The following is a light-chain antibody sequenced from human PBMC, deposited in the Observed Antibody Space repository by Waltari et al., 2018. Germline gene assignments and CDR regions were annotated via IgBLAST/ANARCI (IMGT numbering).Light chain of an antibody. CDR1: QRVGKS. V-gene: IGKV3-20*01. J-gene: IGKJ1*01. Sequence: EIVLTPSPGTLSLSPGERATLSCRASQRVGKSLAWYQQKPGQAPRLLIYDASSRATGIPDRFSGSGFGTDFSLTISRLEPEDFAVYYCQKYVSLPATFGQGTKVEIK. CDR3: QKYVSLPAT. CDR2: DAS.